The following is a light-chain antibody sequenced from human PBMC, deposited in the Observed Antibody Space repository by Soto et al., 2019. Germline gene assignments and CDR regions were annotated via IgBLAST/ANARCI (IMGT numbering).Light chain of an antibody. CDR3: QASYTPPLT. J-gene: IGKJ5*01. CDR1: QSIGNY. V-gene: IGKV1-39*01. CDR2: SAS. Sequence: DIQMTQSPSSLSASIGDRVTLTCRSSQSIGNYLNWYQQKPGKAPSLLIHSASTLQNGVPSRFSVGGCGTQFAFTRSGLQPNDVETYYCQASYTPPLTLGQGTRLE.